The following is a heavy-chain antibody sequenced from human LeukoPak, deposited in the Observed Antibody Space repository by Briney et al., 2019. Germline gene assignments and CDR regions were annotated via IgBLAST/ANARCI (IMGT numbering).Heavy chain of an antibody. CDR3: ARDPTYYYDSSGPLDY. J-gene: IGHJ4*02. CDR2: IYYSGST. Sequence: SETLSLTCTVSGGSISSYYWSWIRQPPGKGLEWIGYIYYSGSTNYNPSLKSRVTLSVDTSKNQFSLKLSSVTAADTAVYYCARDPTYYYDSSGPLDYWGQGTLVTVSS. D-gene: IGHD3-22*01. V-gene: IGHV4-59*12. CDR1: GGSISSYY.